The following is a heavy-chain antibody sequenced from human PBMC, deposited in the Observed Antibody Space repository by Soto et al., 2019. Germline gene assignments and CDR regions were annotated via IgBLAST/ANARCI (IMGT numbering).Heavy chain of an antibody. Sequence: TSETLSLTCTASGGSISSGDYYWSWIRQPPGKGLEWIGEINHSGSTNYNPSLKSRVTISVDTSKNQFSLKLSSVTAADTAVYYCARYAFDSGSYYRQPYYYYGMDVWGQGTTVTVSS. CDR2: INHSGST. CDR1: GGSISSGDYY. CDR3: ARYAFDSGSYYRQPYYYYGMDV. V-gene: IGHV4-39*07. D-gene: IGHD1-26*01. J-gene: IGHJ6*02.